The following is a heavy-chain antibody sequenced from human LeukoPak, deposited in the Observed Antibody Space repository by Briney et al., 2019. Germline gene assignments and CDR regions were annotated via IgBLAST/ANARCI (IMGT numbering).Heavy chain of an antibody. CDR3: ARATSHLPTTD. J-gene: IGHJ4*02. D-gene: IGHD1-1*01. CDR1: GFTFSSYS. Sequence: GGSLRLSCAASGFTFSSYSMNWVRQVPGKGLEWVSSISSSSSYIYYADSVKGRFTISRDNAKNSLYLQMNSLRAEDTAVYYCARATSHLPTTDWGQGTLVTVSS. V-gene: IGHV3-21*01. CDR2: ISSSSSYI.